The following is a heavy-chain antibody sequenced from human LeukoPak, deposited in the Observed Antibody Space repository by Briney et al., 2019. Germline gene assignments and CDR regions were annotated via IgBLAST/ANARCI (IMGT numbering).Heavy chain of an antibody. Sequence: PSQTLSLTCTVSGGSISSYYWSWIRQPPGKGLEWIGYIYYSGSTNYNPSLKSRVTISVDTSKNQFSLKLSSVTAADTAVYYCARSREAAAGPRGWFDPWGQGTLVTVSS. J-gene: IGHJ5*02. CDR3: ARSREAAAGPRGWFDP. D-gene: IGHD6-13*01. CDR2: IYYSGST. CDR1: GGSISSYY. V-gene: IGHV4-59*01.